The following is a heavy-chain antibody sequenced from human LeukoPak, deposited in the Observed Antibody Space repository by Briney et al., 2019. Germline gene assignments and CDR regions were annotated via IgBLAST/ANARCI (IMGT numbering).Heavy chain of an antibody. V-gene: IGHV3-30*04. J-gene: IGHJ6*02. CDR3: ARDDYYGSGSYCPYYYYYYGMDV. CDR2: ISHDGSNK. CDR1: GFTFSSYA. D-gene: IGHD3-10*01. Sequence: GRSLRLSCAASGFTFSSYAMHWVRQAPGKGLEWVAVISHDGSNKYYADSVKGRFTISRDNSKNTLYLQMNSLRAEDTAVYYCARDDYYGSGSYCPYYYYYYGMDVWGQGTTVTVSS.